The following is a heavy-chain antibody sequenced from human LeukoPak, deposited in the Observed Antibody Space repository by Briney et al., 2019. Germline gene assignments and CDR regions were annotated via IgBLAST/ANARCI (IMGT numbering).Heavy chain of an antibody. CDR2: IKQDGSET. J-gene: IGHJ4*02. CDR3: VSTMTFDY. D-gene: IGHD3-22*01. CDR1: GFTLSNYW. Sequence: GGSLRLSCAVSGFTLSNYWMSWVRQAPGKGLEWVANIKQDGSETYYVDSVKGRFTISRDNAKSSVYLQMNSLRVEDTAVYFCVSTMTFDYWGLGTLVTVSS. V-gene: IGHV3-7*01.